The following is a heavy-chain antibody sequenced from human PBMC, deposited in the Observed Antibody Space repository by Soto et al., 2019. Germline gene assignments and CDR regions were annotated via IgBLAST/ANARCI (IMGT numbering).Heavy chain of an antibody. D-gene: IGHD3-22*01. V-gene: IGHV1-18*01. CDR2: ISAYNGNT. CDR1: GYTFTRYG. Sequence: QVQLVQSGAEVKKPGASVKVSCKASGYTFTRYGISWVRQAPGQELEWMGWISAYNGNTKYAQKLQGRVTMTTDTSSTTAYRELRSRRSADTAVYYCARDDVVSSGYYHYYYYYGMDVWGQGTTVTVSS. J-gene: IGHJ6*02. CDR3: ARDDVVSSGYYHYYYYYGMDV.